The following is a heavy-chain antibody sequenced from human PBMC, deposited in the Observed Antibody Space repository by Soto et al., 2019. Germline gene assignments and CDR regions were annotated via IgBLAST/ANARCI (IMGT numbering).Heavy chain of an antibody. CDR1: GVSISSSSYY. J-gene: IGHJ5*02. CDR2: IYYSGST. V-gene: IGHV4-39*01. Sequence: SETLSLTCTVSGVSISSSSYYWGWIRQPPGKGLEWIGSIYYSGSTYYNPSLKSRVTISVDTSKNQFSLKLSSVTAADTAVYYCARQRIYYDSNRRNWFDPWGQGTLVTVSS. D-gene: IGHD3-22*01. CDR3: ARQRIYYDSNRRNWFDP.